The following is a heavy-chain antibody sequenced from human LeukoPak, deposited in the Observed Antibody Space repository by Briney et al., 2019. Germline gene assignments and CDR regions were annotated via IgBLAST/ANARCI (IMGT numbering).Heavy chain of an antibody. J-gene: IGHJ4*02. D-gene: IGHD6-19*01. CDR1: GFTFSSYA. CDR2: ISGSGGST. V-gene: IGHV3-23*01. Sequence: GGSLRLSCAASGFTFSSYAMIWVRQAPGKGREWFSAISGSGGSTYYADSVKGRLTISRDNSKNTLYLQMNSMRAEDTAVYYCAKDRGADSSGWYSRFDYWGQGTLVTVSS. CDR3: AKDRGADSSGWYSRFDY.